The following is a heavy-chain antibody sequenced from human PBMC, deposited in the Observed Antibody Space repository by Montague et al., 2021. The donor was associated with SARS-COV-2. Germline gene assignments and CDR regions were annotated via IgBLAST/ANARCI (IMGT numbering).Heavy chain of an antibody. CDR3: AHKLYGINRRWFDP. Sequence: PALVKPTQTLTLTCTFSGFSLTTRGVGVGWIRQPPGKALEWLALIYWDDAKHYSPSLKSRLTITKDTSKNQVVLTMTNMDPVDTATCYCAHKLYGINRRWFDPWGQGTLVTVSS. J-gene: IGHJ5*02. D-gene: IGHD1-14*01. CDR1: GFSLTTRGVG. V-gene: IGHV2-5*02. CDR2: IYWDDAK.